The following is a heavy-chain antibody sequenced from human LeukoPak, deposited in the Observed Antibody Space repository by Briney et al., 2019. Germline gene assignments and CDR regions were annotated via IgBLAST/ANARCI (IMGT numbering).Heavy chain of an antibody. Sequence: SVKVSXKASGGTFRNYAVTWVRQAPGQGLEWIGRIIPIFGTPNYAQKFQGRVTITTDESTSTAYMELSSLRSEDTAVYYCARGPIQYCSGDSCYSPFDYWGQGTLVTVSS. CDR3: ARGPIQYCSGDSCYSPFDY. CDR2: IIPIFGTP. V-gene: IGHV1-69*05. J-gene: IGHJ4*02. CDR1: GGTFRNYA. D-gene: IGHD2-15*01.